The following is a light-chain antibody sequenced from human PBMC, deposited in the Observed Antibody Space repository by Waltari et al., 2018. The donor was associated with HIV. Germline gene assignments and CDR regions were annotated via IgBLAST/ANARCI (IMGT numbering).Light chain of an antibody. CDR3: QQLNTYPPDT. Sequence: DIQLTQSPSFLSASVGDRVTIPCRASEDINNFLGWYQQKPGVAPKLLIYAASTLEDEVPSRFSGSGSGTDFTLTISSLQPEDFATYFCQQLNTYPPDTFGPGTKLEI. CDR1: EDINNF. J-gene: IGKJ2*01. V-gene: IGKV1-9*01. CDR2: AAS.